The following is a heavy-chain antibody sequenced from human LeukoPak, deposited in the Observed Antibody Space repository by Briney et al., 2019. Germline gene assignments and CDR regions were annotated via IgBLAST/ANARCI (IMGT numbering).Heavy chain of an antibody. CDR1: GFTFSSYW. CDR3: ARRRMVRGAHFDY. J-gene: IGHJ4*02. CDR2: IKRDGSEK. Sequence: GGSLRLSCAASGFTFSSYWMSWVRQAPGKGLEWVANIKRDGSEKYYVDSVKGRFTISRDNAKNSLYLQMNSLRAEDTAVYYCARRRMVRGAHFDYWGQGTLVTVSS. D-gene: IGHD3-10*01. V-gene: IGHV3-7*01.